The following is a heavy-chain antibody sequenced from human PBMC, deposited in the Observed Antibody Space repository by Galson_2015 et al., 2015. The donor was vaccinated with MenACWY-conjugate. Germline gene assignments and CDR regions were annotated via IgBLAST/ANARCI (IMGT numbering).Heavy chain of an antibody. J-gene: IGHJ3*02. CDR2: LNGSNVTI. CDR3: VKENGGRAFYMGARAFDI. CDR1: DLTFNNYG. V-gene: IGHV3-9*01. D-gene: IGHD3-16*01. Sequence: SLKVSCAASDLTFNNYGMHWVRQAPGQGLEWMSGLNGSNVTIAYAETVQGRFTVSSDNAETSVYLEMNSLREEDTASYYCVKENGGRAFYMGARAFDIWGRGTLVIVSS.